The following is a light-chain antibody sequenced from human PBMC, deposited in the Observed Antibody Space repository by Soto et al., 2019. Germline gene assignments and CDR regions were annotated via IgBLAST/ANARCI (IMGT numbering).Light chain of an antibody. J-gene: IGLJ2*01. V-gene: IGLV4-69*01. CDR3: QTWDTDIVV. Sequence: QLVVTQSPSASASLGASVKLTCTLSSGHSHYAIAWHQQQSEEGPRYLTKLNSDGSQIKGDGIPDRFSGSSSGAERYLTISSLQSEDEADYYCQTWDTDIVVFGGGTKLTVL. CDR2: LNSDGSQ. CDR1: SGHSHYA.